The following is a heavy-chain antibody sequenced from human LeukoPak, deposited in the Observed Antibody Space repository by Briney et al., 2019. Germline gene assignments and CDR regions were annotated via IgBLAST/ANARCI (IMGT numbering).Heavy chain of an antibody. Sequence: GGSLRLSCAASGFTFSSYWMSWVRQAPGKGLEWVANIKHDGSEKYHVDSVKGRFTISRDNAKSSLYLQMNNLRVEDTAVYYCARITWSLGAFDIWGQGTTVTVSS. J-gene: IGHJ3*02. CDR3: ARITWSLGAFDI. CDR1: GFTFSSYW. V-gene: IGHV3-7*01. CDR2: IKHDGSEK. D-gene: IGHD3-16*01.